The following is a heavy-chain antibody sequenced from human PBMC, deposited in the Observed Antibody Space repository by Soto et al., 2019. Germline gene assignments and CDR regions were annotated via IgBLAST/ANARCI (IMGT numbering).Heavy chain of an antibody. CDR1: GGCISGHSYY. D-gene: IGHD6-6*01. CDR3: ARHGHRIAASPYWFDP. J-gene: IGHJ5*02. Sequence: ETLSLTCSVSGGCISGHSYYWGWIRQPPGKGLEWIGSIYYSGSTYYNPSLKSRLTISVDTSKNQFSLKLSSVTAADTAVYYWARHGHRIAASPYWFDPWGQGTLVTVPS. CDR2: IYYSGST. V-gene: IGHV4-39*01.